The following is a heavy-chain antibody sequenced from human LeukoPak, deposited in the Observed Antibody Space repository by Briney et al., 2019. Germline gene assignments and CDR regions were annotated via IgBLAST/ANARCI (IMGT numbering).Heavy chain of an antibody. Sequence: PGGSLRLSCAASGFTFSSYGMHWVRQAPGKGLEGVAFIRYDGSNKYYADSVKGRFTISRDNSKNTLYLQMNSLRAEDTAVYYCAKDLLAMIVVVIPYYFDYWGQGTLVTVSS. CDR3: AKDLLAMIVVVIPYYFDY. D-gene: IGHD3-22*01. J-gene: IGHJ4*02. CDR1: GFTFSSYG. V-gene: IGHV3-30*02. CDR2: IRYDGSNK.